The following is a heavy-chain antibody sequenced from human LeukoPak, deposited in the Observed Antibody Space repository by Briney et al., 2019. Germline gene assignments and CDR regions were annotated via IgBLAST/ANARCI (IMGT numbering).Heavy chain of an antibody. V-gene: IGHV3-53*01. CDR3: ARQSTTMVLFDY. CDR1: GFTVGGSY. Sequence: GGSLRLSCAASGFTVGGSYMSWVRQAPGKGLEWVSVIYAGGDTFYADSVKGRFTISRDYSKNTVFLHMNSLRADDTAVYYCARQSTTMVLFDYWGQGTLVTVSS. J-gene: IGHJ4*02. D-gene: IGHD5-18*01. CDR2: IYAGGDT.